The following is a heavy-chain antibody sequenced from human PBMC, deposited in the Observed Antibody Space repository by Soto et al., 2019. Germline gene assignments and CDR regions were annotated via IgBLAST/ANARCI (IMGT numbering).Heavy chain of an antibody. J-gene: IGHJ4*02. CDR3: ARDSPFDPGDY. CDR2: FWFDGSSK. D-gene: IGHD3-9*01. Sequence: QAQLVESGGGVVQPGRSLRLSCAASGFTFSSYGMHWVRQAPGTGLEWVAVFWFDGSSKYYADSVKGRFTISRDNSKNTLYLQINSLRDEETGVYYCARDSPFDPGDYWAQGNLVTVSS. V-gene: IGHV3-33*01. CDR1: GFTFSSYG.